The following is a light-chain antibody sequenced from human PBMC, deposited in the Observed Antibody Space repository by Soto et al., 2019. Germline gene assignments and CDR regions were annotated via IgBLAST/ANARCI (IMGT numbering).Light chain of an antibody. CDR2: EVS. Sequence: QSALTQPASVSGSPGQSITISCTGTSSDVGGYNYVSWYQQHPGKAPKLTVYEVSNRPSGVSNRFSGSKSGNTASLTISGLQAEDEADYYCSSHTRISTLVFGTGTKLTVL. V-gene: IGLV2-14*01. CDR1: SSDVGGYNY. CDR3: SSHTRISTLV. J-gene: IGLJ1*01.